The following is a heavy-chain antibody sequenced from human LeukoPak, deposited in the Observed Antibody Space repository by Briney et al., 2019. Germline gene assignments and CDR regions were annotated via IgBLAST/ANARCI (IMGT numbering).Heavy chain of an antibody. V-gene: IGHV3-7*01. CDR3: ARAPYSYGSLYFDY. D-gene: IGHD5-18*01. Sequence: GGSLRLSCAASGFTFSSYWMSWVRQAPGKGLEWVANVKQDGSEKYYVDSVKGRFTISRDNAKNSLYLQMNSLRAEDTAVYYCARAPYSYGSLYFDYWGQGTLVTVSS. CDR2: VKQDGSEK. CDR1: GFTFSSYW. J-gene: IGHJ4*02.